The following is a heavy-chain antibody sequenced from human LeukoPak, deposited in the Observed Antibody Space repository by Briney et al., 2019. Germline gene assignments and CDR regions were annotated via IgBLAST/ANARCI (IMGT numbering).Heavy chain of an antibody. Sequence: QPGGSLRLSCAASGFTFDDYAMHWVRQAPGKGLEWVSGISWNSGSIGYADSVKGRFTISRDNAKNSLYLQMNSLRAEDMALYHCAKAADCSSTSCGFDYWGQGTLVTVSS. D-gene: IGHD2-2*01. V-gene: IGHV3-9*03. CDR1: GFTFDDYA. J-gene: IGHJ4*02. CDR2: ISWNSGSI. CDR3: AKAADCSSTSCGFDY.